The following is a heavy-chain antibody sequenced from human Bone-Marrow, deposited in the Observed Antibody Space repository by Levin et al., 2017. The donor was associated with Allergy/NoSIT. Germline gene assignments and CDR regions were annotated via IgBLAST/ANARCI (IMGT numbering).Heavy chain of an antibody. V-gene: IGHV1-46*01. J-gene: IGHJ1*01. Sequence: GESLKISCQASGYSFTSYSLHWVRQAPGQGLEWVGMINPSVGNTMYAQNFQGRVTVTMDTSTGTVYMELRSLRSEDTAIYYCARVRMFDASGYRSFQHWGQGTLVTVSS. CDR2: INPSVGNT. CDR1: GYSFTSYS. CDR3: ARVRMFDASGYRSFQH. D-gene: IGHD3-22*01.